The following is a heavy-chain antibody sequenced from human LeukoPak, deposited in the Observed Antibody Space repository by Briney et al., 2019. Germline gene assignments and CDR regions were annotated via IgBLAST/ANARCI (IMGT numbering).Heavy chain of an antibody. V-gene: IGHV3-30*03. Sequence: AGGSLRLSCAASGFIFTNYFMSWVRQAPGKGLEWVAVISYDGSHKYYADSVKGRFTIFRDDSKSTLSLQMNSLRPEDTAVYYCATSSGYDYGSGRYFYFDYWGQGILVTVSS. CDR3: ATSSGYDYGSGRYFYFDY. D-gene: IGHD3-10*01. CDR2: ISYDGSHK. CDR1: GFIFTNYF. J-gene: IGHJ4*02.